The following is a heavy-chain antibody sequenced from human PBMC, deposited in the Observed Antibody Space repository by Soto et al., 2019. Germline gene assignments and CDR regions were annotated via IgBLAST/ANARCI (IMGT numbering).Heavy chain of an antibody. Sequence: ASVKVSCKASGYTFTSYYMHWVRQAPGQGLEWMGIINPSGGSTSYAQKFQGRVTMTRDTSTSTVYMELSSLRSEDTAVYYCARERSAQQLAGGYYYYGMDVWGQGTTVTVS. CDR1: GYTFTSYY. D-gene: IGHD6-13*01. V-gene: IGHV1-46*01. J-gene: IGHJ6*02. CDR2: INPSGGST. CDR3: ARERSAQQLAGGYYYYGMDV.